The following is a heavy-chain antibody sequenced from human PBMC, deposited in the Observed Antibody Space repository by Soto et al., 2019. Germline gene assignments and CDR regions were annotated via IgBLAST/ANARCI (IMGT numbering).Heavy chain of an antibody. D-gene: IGHD2-2*01. Sequence: QVQLVQSGAEVKKPGASVKVSCQASGYTFTTYGISWVRQAPGQGLEWMGWTSTYTGNTNYAQKVQGRVNLTTERSTTTAYMELRSLRSDDTAVYYCAREYCTSARCYLPDYWGQGTLVTVSS. J-gene: IGHJ4*02. CDR2: TSTYTGNT. V-gene: IGHV1-18*01. CDR3: AREYCTSARCYLPDY. CDR1: GYTFTTYG.